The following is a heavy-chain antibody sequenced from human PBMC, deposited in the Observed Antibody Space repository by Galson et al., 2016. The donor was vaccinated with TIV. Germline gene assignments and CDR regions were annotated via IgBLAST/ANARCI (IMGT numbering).Heavy chain of an antibody. V-gene: IGHV1-3*01. CDR1: GYTFINYA. CDR3: ATAPSGSYYNGWFDP. CDR2: INPGNGNT. J-gene: IGHJ5*02. D-gene: IGHD3-10*01. Sequence: SVKVSCKASGYTFINYAMYWVRQAPGQRLEWMGWINPGNGNTRYSETFRGRVTLTRDTSTSTAYMELSSLSSEETAVYYCATAPSGSYYNGWFDPWGQGTLVTVSS.